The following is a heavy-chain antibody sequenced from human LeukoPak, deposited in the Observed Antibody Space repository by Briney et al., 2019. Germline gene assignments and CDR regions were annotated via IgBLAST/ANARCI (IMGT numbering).Heavy chain of an antibody. J-gene: IGHJ4*02. D-gene: IGHD5-12*01. V-gene: IGHV3-21*04. Sequence: GGSLRLSCAGSGFAFESFTMTWVRQAPAKGLDGVSLISATSSDINYAESVRGRFTISRDNAKNSLFLQMDSLRVEDTAIYYCETGLFSAYDTYLDSWGQGTLVTVSS. CDR3: ETGLFSAYDTYLDS. CDR1: GFAFESFT. CDR2: ISATSSDI.